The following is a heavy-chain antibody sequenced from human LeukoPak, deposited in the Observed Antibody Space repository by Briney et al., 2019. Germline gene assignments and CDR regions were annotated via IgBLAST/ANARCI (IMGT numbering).Heavy chain of an antibody. V-gene: IGHV7-4-1*02. CDR1: GYTFPNYA. Sequence: ASVKVSCKASGYTFPNYAMNWVRQAPGQGLEGMGWINTNTGNPTYAQGFTGRFVFSLDTSVGTAYLQISSLKAEDTAVYYCARGYYFDSSGYHYYNGMDVWGQGTPVTVSS. CDR3: ARGYYFDSSGYHYYNGMDV. J-gene: IGHJ6*02. D-gene: IGHD3-22*01. CDR2: INTNTGNP.